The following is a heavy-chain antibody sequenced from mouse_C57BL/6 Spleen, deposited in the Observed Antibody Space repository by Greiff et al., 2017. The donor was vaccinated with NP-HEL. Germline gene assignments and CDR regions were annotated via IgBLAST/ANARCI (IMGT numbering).Heavy chain of an antibody. J-gene: IGHJ4*01. CDR3: ARSPPDPGDAMDY. CDR2: IYPGSGNT. Sequence: VQLQQSGAELVRPGASVKLSCKASGYTFTDYYINWVKQRPGQGLEWIARIYPGSGNTYYNEKFKGKATLTAEKSSSTAYMQLSSLTSEDSAVYFCARSPPDPGDAMDYWGQGTSVTVSS. CDR1: GYTFTDYY. V-gene: IGHV1-76*01.